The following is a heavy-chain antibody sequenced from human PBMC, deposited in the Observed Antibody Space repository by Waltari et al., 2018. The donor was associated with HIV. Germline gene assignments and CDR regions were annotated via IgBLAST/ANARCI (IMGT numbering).Heavy chain of an antibody. D-gene: IGHD3-22*01. CDR3: ARGISMIVVVNQNQWGAFDI. CDR2: IYSGGNT. Sequence: EVQLVESGGGLVQPGGSLRLSCAASGFTVCRNYMNWVRQAPGQGLEWVSVIYSGGNTYYADSVKGRFTISRDNSKNTLYLQMNSLRAEDTAVYYCARGISMIVVVNQNQWGAFDIWGQGTMVTVSS. V-gene: IGHV3-66*01. J-gene: IGHJ3*02. CDR1: GFTVCRNY.